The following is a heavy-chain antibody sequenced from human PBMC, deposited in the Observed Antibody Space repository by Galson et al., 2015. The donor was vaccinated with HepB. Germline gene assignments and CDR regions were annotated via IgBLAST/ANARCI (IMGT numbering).Heavy chain of an antibody. J-gene: IGHJ4*02. CDR3: ARESIAAAGTRALDY. CDR2: INPNSGGT. CDR1: GYTFTGYY. D-gene: IGHD6-13*01. V-gene: IGHV1-2*05. Sequence: SVKVSCKASGYTFTGYYMHWVRQAPGQGLEWMGRINPNSGGTNYAQKFQGRVTMTRDTSISTAYMELSRLRSDDTVVYYCARESIAAAGTRALDYWGQGTLVTVSS.